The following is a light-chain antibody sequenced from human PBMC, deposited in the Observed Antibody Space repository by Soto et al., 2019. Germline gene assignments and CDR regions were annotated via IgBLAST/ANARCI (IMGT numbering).Light chain of an antibody. CDR3: QQYGSSPPYT. CDR1: QSVSSSY. Sequence: EIVLTQSPGTLSLSPGERATLSCRASQSVSSSYLAWYQQKPGQAPRLVIYGASSRATGIPDRFSGSGSGTYFTLTISRLEPEDFAVYYCQQYGSSPPYTFGQGTKLEIK. V-gene: IGKV3-20*01. CDR2: GAS. J-gene: IGKJ2*01.